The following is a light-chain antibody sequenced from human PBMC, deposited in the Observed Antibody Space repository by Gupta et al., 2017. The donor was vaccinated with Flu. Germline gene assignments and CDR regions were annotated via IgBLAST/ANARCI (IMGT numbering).Light chain of an antibody. J-gene: IGKJ2*01. CDR2: EAS. Sequence: DIQMTQSPSTLSASVGDRVTITCRASQSIKTWLAWYQQKSGKAPKLLIYEASSLESGVPSRFSGSGSGTEFTLTISSLQPDDFATYYCQDQNAFLGVFGQGTKVEIK. CDR1: QSIKTW. CDR3: QDQNAFLGV. V-gene: IGKV1-5*03.